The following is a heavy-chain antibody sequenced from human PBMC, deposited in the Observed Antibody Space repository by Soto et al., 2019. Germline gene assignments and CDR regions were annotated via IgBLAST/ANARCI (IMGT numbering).Heavy chain of an antibody. D-gene: IGHD2-15*01. CDR3: ARVASVVVVAPWFDP. CDR1: GGSVSSGSYY. Sequence: QVQLQESGPGLVKPSETLSLTCTVSGGSVSSGSYYWSWIRQPPGKGLEWIGYIYYSGSTNYNPSLKSRVTISVDTSKNQFSLKLSSVTAADTAVYYCARVASVVVVAPWFDPWGQGTLVTVSS. CDR2: IYYSGST. J-gene: IGHJ5*02. V-gene: IGHV4-61*01.